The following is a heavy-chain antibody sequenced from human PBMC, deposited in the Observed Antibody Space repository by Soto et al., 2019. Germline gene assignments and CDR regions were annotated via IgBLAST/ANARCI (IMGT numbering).Heavy chain of an antibody. D-gene: IGHD2-2*01. CDR3: ARDSYCSSTSCYSDAFDI. V-gene: IGHV3-21*01. J-gene: IGHJ3*02. CDR2: ITSSSSYI. CDR1: GFTFSSYS. Sequence: EVQLVESGGGLVKPGGSLRLSCAASGFTFSSYSMNWVRLAPGKGLEWVSSITSSSSYIYYADSVKGRLTISRDNAKNSLYLQLNSLRAEDTAVYYCARDSYCSSTSCYSDAFDIWGQGTMVTVSS.